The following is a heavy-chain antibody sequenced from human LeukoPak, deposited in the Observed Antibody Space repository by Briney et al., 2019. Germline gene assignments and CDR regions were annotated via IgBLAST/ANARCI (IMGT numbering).Heavy chain of an antibody. V-gene: IGHV4-39*01. CDR2: IYYGGST. J-gene: IGHJ4*02. CDR3: ALTGYYYGSGSYYNFY. Sequence: SETLSLTCTVSGGSISTNSYYWGWIRQPPGKGLEWIGSIYYGGSTYFNPSLKSRVIISVDTSKNQFSLKLSSVTAADTAPYYCALTGYYYGSGSYYNFYWGQGTLVTVSS. CDR1: GGSISTNSYY. D-gene: IGHD3-10*01.